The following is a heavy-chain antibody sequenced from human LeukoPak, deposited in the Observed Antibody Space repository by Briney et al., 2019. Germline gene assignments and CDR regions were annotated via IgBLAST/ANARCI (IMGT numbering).Heavy chain of an antibody. CDR2: ISDSGDIT. Sequence: GGSLRLSCAASGFTFSSYSMNWVRQAPGKGLEWVSGISDSGDITYYADSVKGRFTISRDNSKNTLYVQMNSLRVEDTAVYYCAKDRRGGSSYAATLDIWGQGTMVTVSS. V-gene: IGHV3-23*01. J-gene: IGHJ3*02. CDR3: AKDRRGGSSYAATLDI. D-gene: IGHD1-26*01. CDR1: GFTFSSYS.